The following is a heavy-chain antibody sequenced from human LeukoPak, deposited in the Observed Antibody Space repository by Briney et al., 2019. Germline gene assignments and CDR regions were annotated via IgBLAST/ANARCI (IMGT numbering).Heavy chain of an antibody. CDR3: ARVHFESYYYYYMDV. Sequence: GASVKVSCKASGYTFTSYYMHWVRQAPGQGLEWMGIINPSGGSTSYAQKFQGRVTITADKSTSTAYMELSSLRSEDTAVYYCARVHFESYYYYYMDVWGKGTTVTVSS. V-gene: IGHV1-46*01. CDR2: INPSGGST. CDR1: GYTFTSYY. J-gene: IGHJ6*03. D-gene: IGHD3-9*01.